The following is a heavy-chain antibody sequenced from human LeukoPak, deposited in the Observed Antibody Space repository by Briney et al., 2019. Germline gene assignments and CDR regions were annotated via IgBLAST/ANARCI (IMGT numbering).Heavy chain of an antibody. V-gene: IGHV3-30*04. CDR1: GFTFSSYA. Sequence: QPGRSLRLSCAASGFTFSSYAMHWVRQAPGKGLEWVAVISYDGSNKYYADSVKGRFTISRDNSKNTLYLQMNSLRAEDTAVYYCAREGYPDYCSGGSCLSYYFDYWGQRTLVTVSS. CDR2: ISYDGSNK. J-gene: IGHJ4*02. CDR3: AREGYPDYCSGGSCLSYYFDY. D-gene: IGHD2-15*01.